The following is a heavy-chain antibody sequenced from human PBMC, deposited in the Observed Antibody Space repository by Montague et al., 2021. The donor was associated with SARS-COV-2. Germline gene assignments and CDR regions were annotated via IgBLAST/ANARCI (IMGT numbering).Heavy chain of an antibody. CDR3: ARGYDSSGYQY. D-gene: IGHD3-22*01. V-gene: IGHV3-7*05. Sequence: SLRLSCAASGFTLSTFWMTWVRQVPGKGLEWVAHIKQDGSEKYYLDSVKGLFTISRDNAKNSLYLQLDSLRAEDTAVYYCARGYDSSGYQYWGQGTLVTVSS. CDR1: GFTLSTFW. J-gene: IGHJ4*02. CDR2: IKQDGSEK.